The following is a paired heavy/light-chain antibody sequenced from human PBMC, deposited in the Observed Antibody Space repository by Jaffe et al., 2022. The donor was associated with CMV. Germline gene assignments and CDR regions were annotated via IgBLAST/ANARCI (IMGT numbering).Heavy chain of an antibody. V-gene: IGHV1-8*01. CDR2: MNPNSGNT. Sequence: QVQLVQSGAEVKKPGASVKVSCKASGYTFTSYDINWVRQATGQGLEWMGWMNPNSGNTGYAQKFQGRVTMTRNTSISTAYMELSSLRSEDTAVYYCARTISYDFWSGYYEGMDVWGQGTTVTVSS. CDR3: ARTISYDFWSGYYEGMDV. CDR1: GYTFTSYD. J-gene: IGHJ6*02. D-gene: IGHD3-3*01.
Light chain of an antibody. CDR1: QGIRND. J-gene: IGKJ2*01. Sequence: DIQMTQSPSSLSASVGDRVTITCRASQGIRNDLGWYQQKPGKAPKRLIYAASSLQSGVPSRFSGSGSGTEFTLTISSLQPEDFATYYCLQHNSYPPVFGQGTKLEIK. V-gene: IGKV1-17*01. CDR3: LQHNSYPPV. CDR2: AAS.